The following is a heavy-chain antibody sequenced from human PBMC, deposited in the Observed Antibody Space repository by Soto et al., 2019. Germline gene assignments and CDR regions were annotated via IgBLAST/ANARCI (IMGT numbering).Heavy chain of an antibody. CDR2: ISGSGGST. CDR3: AKSPPIFNFDFDWCVFDY. Sequence: GGSLRLSCAASGFTFSSYAMSWVRQAPGKGLEWVSAISGSGGSTYYADSVKGRFTISRDNSKNTLYLQMNSLRAEDTAVYYCAKSPPIFNFDFDWCVFDYWGQGTLVTVSS. V-gene: IGHV3-23*01. J-gene: IGHJ4*02. D-gene: IGHD3-9*01. CDR1: GFTFSSYA.